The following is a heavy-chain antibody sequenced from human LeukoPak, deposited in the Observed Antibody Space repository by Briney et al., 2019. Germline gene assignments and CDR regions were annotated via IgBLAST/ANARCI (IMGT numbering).Heavy chain of an antibody. CDR2: IIPIFGTT. Sequence: SVKVSCKASGDTFSSYAISWVRQAPGQGLEWMGGIIPIFGTTNYAQKFQGRVTITADESTSTANVEVSSLRSEDTAVYYCARSQGYCNRTSCFYYYYMDVWGKGTTVTVSS. D-gene: IGHD2-2*01. V-gene: IGHV1-69*13. J-gene: IGHJ6*03. CDR1: GDTFSSYA. CDR3: ARSQGYCNRTSCFYYYYMDV.